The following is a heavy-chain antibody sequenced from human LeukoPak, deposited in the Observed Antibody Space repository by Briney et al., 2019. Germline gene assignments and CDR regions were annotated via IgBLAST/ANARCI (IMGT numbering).Heavy chain of an antibody. D-gene: IGHD3-10*01. CDR2: MNEDGSEK. CDR3: ARTGNSGSGS. Sequence: QSGGSLRLSCAASGFTFSSYWMSWVSQAPGKGLEWAANMNEDGSEKYYVDSVKGRFTISRDNAKNSLYLQMNSLRAEDTALYYCARTGNSGSGSWGQGTLVTVSS. CDR1: GFTFSSYW. J-gene: IGHJ4*02. V-gene: IGHV3-7*05.